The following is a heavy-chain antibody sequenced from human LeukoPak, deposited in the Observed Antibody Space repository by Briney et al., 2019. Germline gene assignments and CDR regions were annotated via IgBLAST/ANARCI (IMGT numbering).Heavy chain of an antibody. Sequence: GGSLRLSCAAAGISFNNNWMSWVRQAPGKGLEWVANIKPDGSEKYYVDSVKGRFTISRDNAENSLYLQVNSLRAEDSAVYYCARDGCTSTSCYTRGDVWGKGTMVTVSS. CDR3: ARDGCTSTSCYTRGDV. V-gene: IGHV3-7*01. CDR1: GISFNNNW. D-gene: IGHD2-2*02. CDR2: IKPDGSEK. J-gene: IGHJ6*03.